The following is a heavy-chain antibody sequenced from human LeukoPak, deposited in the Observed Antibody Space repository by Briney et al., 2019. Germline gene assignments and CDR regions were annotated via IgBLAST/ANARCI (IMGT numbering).Heavy chain of an antibody. Sequence: GGSLRLSCAASGFTFSNYAINWVRQAPGKGLEWVSGISANGGGTYYADSVKGRFTISRDNSKNTLYLQMNSLRAEDTAVYYCAKRPRRLTLVRGAPREDVGGKGTTVTVSS. J-gene: IGHJ6*03. CDR3: AKRPRRLTLVRGAPREDV. CDR2: ISANGGGT. V-gene: IGHV3-23*01. D-gene: IGHD3-10*01. CDR1: GFTFSNYA.